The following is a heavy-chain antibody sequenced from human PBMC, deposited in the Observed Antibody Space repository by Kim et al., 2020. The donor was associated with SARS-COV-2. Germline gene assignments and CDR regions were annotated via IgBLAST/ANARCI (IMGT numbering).Heavy chain of an antibody. J-gene: IGHJ4*02. Sequence: YVNSVKGRFTISRDNAKNSLYLQMDSLGAEDTAVYYCARGLRGSVGSIDYWGQGTLVTVSS. CDR3: ARGLRGSVGSIDY. V-gene: IGHV3-7*01. D-gene: IGHD1-26*01.